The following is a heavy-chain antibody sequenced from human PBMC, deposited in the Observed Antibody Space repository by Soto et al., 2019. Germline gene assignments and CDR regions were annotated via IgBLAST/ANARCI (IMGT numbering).Heavy chain of an antibody. D-gene: IGHD1-26*01. Sequence: PGGSLRLSCAASGFTFSSYAMSWVRQAPGKGLEWVSAISGSGGSTYYADSVKGRFTISRDNSKGTLYLEMDSLRAEDTAVYYCTTWRSRFNFAYWGQGALVTVSS. CDR1: GFTFSSYA. V-gene: IGHV3-23*01. J-gene: IGHJ4*02. CDR3: TTWRSRFNFAY. CDR2: ISGSGGST.